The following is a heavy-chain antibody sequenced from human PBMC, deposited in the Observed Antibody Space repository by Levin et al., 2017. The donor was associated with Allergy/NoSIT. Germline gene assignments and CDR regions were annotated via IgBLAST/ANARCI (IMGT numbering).Heavy chain of an antibody. CDR2: INIDGSSP. V-gene: IGHV3-74*01. D-gene: IGHD4-23*01. CDR1: GFTFSSYW. CDR3: ARGLLHYGGSSDY. Sequence: QAGGSLRLSCAVSGFTFSSYWMHWVRQAPGKGLVWVSRINIDGSSPTYADSVKGRFTISRDNAKNTLYLQMNSLRAEDTAVYYCARGLLHYGGSSDYWGQGILVTVSS. J-gene: IGHJ4*02.